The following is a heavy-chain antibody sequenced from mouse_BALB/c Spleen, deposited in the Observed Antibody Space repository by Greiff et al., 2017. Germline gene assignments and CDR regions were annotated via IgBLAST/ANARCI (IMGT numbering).Heavy chain of an antibody. CDR2: ISSGGSYT. CDR1: GFTFSSYG. Sequence: EVNLVESGGDLVKPGGSLKLSCAASGFTFSSYGMSWVRQTPDKRLEWVATISSGGSYTYYPDSVKGRFTITRDNAKNTLYLQMSSLKSEDKAMYYCARHNYDYDRYFDVWGAGTTVTVSS. CDR3: ARHNYDYDRYFDV. J-gene: IGHJ1*01. D-gene: IGHD2-4*01. V-gene: IGHV5-6*01.